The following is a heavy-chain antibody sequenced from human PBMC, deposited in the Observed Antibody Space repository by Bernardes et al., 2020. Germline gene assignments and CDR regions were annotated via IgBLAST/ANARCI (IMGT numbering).Heavy chain of an antibody. D-gene: IGHD6-19*01. Sequence: GGSLRLSCAASGFTFTSYFMTWVRQAPGTGLEWVANIKQDGSEKYYVDSVKGRFTISRDNAKNSLYLQMNSLRAEDTAVYYCARGRLDFDYWGQGTLVTVSS. CDR3: ARGRLDFDY. CDR1: GFTFTSYF. J-gene: IGHJ4*02. V-gene: IGHV3-7*03. CDR2: IKQDGSEK.